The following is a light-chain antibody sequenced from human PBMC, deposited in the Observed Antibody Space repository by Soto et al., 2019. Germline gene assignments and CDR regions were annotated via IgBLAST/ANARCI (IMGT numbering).Light chain of an antibody. CDR2: DND. V-gene: IGLV1-51*01. CDR1: NSNIGNNY. J-gene: IGLJ2*01. CDR3: GTWDSSRSGGV. Sequence: QSVLTQPPSVSAAPGQKVTISCSGSNSNIGNNYVSWYQQLPRTAPKLLIYDNDKRPSGIPDRFSGSRSGTSATLGITGLQTGDEADYYCGTWDSSRSGGVFGGGTKLTVL.